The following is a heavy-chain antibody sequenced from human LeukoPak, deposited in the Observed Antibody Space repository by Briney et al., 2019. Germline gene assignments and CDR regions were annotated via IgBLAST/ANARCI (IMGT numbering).Heavy chain of an antibody. CDR2: ISSSGSTI. CDR3: AKDEGSSSWDDAFDI. J-gene: IGHJ3*02. V-gene: IGHV3-48*01. CDR1: GFTFSSYS. Sequence: PGGSLRLSCAASGFTFSSYSMNWVRQAPGKGLEWVSYISSSGSTIYYADSVKGRFTISRDNSKNTLYLQMNSLRAEDTAVYYCAKDEGSSSWDDAFDIWGQGTMVTVSS. D-gene: IGHD6-13*01.